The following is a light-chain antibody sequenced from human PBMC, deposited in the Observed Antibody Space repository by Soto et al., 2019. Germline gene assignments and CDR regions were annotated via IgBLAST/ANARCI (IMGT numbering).Light chain of an antibody. CDR1: ENVYNY. CDR2: DAS. J-gene: IGKJ5*01. Sequence: EIVLTQSPATLSLSPGERATLSCRASENVYNYLAWYQQIPGQPPRLLIYDASNRAAGVPARFSGSGSGTDFTLTITRLEPEDFAVYYCQQYGSSPPFGQGTRLEIK. CDR3: QQYGSSPP. V-gene: IGKV3-20*01.